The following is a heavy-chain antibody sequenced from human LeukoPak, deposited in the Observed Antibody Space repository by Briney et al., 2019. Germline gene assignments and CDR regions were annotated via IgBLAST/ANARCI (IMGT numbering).Heavy chain of an antibody. Sequence: PSETLSLTCTVSGGSISSSSYYWGWIRQPPGKGLEWIGSIFYSGSTYYNPSLKSRVTISVDTSKNQFSLKLSSVTAADTAVYYCARDHGPTVATSPFYSYYMDVWAKGPRSPSP. CDR2: IFYSGST. D-gene: IGHD4-11*01. CDR1: GGSISSSSYY. V-gene: IGHV4-39*07. CDR3: ARDHGPTVATSPFYSYYMDV. J-gene: IGHJ6*03.